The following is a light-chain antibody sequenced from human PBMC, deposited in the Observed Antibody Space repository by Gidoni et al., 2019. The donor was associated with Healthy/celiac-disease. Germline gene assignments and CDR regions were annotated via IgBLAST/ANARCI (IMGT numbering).Light chain of an antibody. Sequence: DIQMTQSPSSLSASVGDRVTITCQASQDISNYLHWYQQKPGKAPKLLIYDASNLETGVPSRFSGSGSGTDFTFTISSLQPEDIATYYCQQYDTPLTFGGGTKVEIE. CDR3: QQYDTPLT. CDR2: DAS. J-gene: IGKJ4*01. V-gene: IGKV1-33*01. CDR1: QDISNY.